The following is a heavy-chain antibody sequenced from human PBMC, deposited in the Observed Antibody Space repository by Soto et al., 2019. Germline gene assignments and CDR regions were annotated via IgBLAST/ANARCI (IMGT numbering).Heavy chain of an antibody. V-gene: IGHV3-74*03. Sequence: GGSLRLSCAASGFIFGDYWMHWVRQPPGKGPEWVSRMTGDGRTTQYADSVKGRFTASRDNAKSTLYLQMNSLRAEDTAVYYCATAEVEYWGPGTLVTVSS. J-gene: IGHJ4*02. CDR1: GFIFGDYW. CDR3: ATAEVEY. CDR2: MTGDGRTT.